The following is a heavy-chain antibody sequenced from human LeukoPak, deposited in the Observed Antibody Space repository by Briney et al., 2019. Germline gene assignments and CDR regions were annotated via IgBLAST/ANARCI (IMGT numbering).Heavy chain of an antibody. V-gene: IGHV4-34*01. D-gene: IGHD6-13*01. CDR1: GGSFSGYY. Sequence: SETLSLTCAVYGGSFSGYYWSWIRQPPGKGLEWIGEINHSGSTNYNPSLKSRVTISVDTSKNQFSLKLSSVTAADTAVYYCARQYEQLVLVYFDYWGQGTLVTVSS. CDR3: ARQYEQLVLVYFDY. J-gene: IGHJ4*02. CDR2: INHSGST.